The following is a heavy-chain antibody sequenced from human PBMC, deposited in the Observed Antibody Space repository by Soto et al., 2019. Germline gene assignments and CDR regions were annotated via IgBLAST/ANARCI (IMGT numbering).Heavy chain of an antibody. CDR2: ISSSSSTI. CDR3: ARELGYCSSTSCYKTFDY. D-gene: IGHD2-2*02. Sequence: GGSLRLSCAASGFTFSSYSMNWVRQAPGKGLEWVSYISSSSSTIYYADSVKGRFTISRDNAKNSLYLQMNSLRDEDTAVYYCARELGYCSSTSCYKTFDYWGQGTLVTVSS. V-gene: IGHV3-48*02. CDR1: GFTFSSYS. J-gene: IGHJ4*02.